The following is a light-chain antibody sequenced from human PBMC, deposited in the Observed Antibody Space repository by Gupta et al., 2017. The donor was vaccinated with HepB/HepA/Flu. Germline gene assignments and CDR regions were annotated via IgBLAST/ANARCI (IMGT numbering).Light chain of an antibody. CDR3: AAWDDSLSGRV. J-gene: IGLJ3*02. Sequence: SVVTQPPSASATPGSRVTISCSGSSSNIGSNYVYWYQQLPGTAPKLLIYRNNQRPSGVPDRFSGSKSGTSASLAISGLRSEDEADYYCAAWDDSLSGRVFGGGTKLTVL. CDR2: RNN. CDR1: SSNIGSNY. V-gene: IGLV1-47*01.